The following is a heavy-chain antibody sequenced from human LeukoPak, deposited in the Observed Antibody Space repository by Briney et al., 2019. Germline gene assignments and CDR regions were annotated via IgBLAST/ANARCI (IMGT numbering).Heavy chain of an antibody. J-gene: IGHJ5*02. D-gene: IGHD1-26*01. CDR3: ARHEYSGSYYGLSWFDP. CDR2: IYYSGST. V-gene: IGHV4-39*01. CDR1: GGSISSSGYY. Sequence: SETLSLTCTVSGGSISSSGYYWGWIRQPPGKGLEWISSIYYSGSTYYNPSLKSRVTISVDTSKNQLSLKLSSLTAADTAVYYCARHEYSGSYYGLSWFDPWGQGTLVTVSS.